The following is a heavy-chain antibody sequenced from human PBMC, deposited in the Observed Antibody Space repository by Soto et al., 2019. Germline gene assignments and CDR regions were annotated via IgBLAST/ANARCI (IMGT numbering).Heavy chain of an antibody. V-gene: IGHV4-59*01. D-gene: IGHD3-16*01. Sequence: SETLSLTCTVSGGSISSYYWSWIRQPPGKGLEWIGYIYYSGSTTYNPSLKSRVTISVDTSKNQFSLKLSSVTAADTAVYYCARDGGQYRRVNGMDVWGQGXTVTVYS. CDR3: ARDGGQYRRVNGMDV. CDR2: IYYSGST. J-gene: IGHJ6*02. CDR1: GGSISSYY.